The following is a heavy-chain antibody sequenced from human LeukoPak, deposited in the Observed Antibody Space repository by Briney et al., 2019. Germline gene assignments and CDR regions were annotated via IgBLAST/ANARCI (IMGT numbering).Heavy chain of an antibody. V-gene: IGHV4-34*01. D-gene: IGHD6-13*01. J-gene: IGHJ5*02. CDR2: INHSGST. CDR3: ARGRVGSWYHWFDP. CDR1: GELFSRYH. Sequence: SVPLTLPCAVYGELFSRYHSLWTRHPPGNMLPKHGEINHSGSTNYNPSLKSRVTISVDTSKNQFSLKLSAVTAADTAVYYCARGRVGSWYHWFDPLGQGTLGTVSS.